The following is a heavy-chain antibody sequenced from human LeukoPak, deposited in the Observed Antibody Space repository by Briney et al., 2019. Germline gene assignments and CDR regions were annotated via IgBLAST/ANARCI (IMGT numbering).Heavy chain of an antibody. CDR2: IYYSGST. CDR3: ARGDYYDSSGYSESFNY. Sequence: SETLSLTCTVSGGSISSYYWSWIRQPPGKGLEWIGYIYYSGSTNYNPSLKSRVTISVDTSKNQFSLKLSSVTAADTAVYYCARGDYYDSSGYSESFNYWGQGTLVTVSS. V-gene: IGHV4-59*01. CDR1: GGSISSYY. J-gene: IGHJ4*02. D-gene: IGHD3-22*01.